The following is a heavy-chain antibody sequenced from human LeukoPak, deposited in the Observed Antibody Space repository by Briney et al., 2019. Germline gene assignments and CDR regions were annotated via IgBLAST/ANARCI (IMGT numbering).Heavy chain of an antibody. D-gene: IGHD6-13*01. CDR1: GFTFSSYG. Sequence: GGSLRLSCAASGFTFSSYGMSWVRQAPGKGLEWVSAISGSGGSTYYADSVKGRFTISRDNSKNTLYQQMNSLRAEDTAVYYCAGPKASIAAAGKGAVWGQGTLVTVSS. J-gene: IGHJ4*02. V-gene: IGHV3-23*01. CDR3: AGPKASIAAAGKGAV. CDR2: ISGSGGST.